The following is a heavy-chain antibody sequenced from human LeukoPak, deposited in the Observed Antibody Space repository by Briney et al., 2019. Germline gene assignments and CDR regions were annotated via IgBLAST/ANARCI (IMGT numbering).Heavy chain of an antibody. D-gene: IGHD6-19*01. V-gene: IGHV1-8*02. CDR1: GYTFTGYY. Sequence: ASVKVSCKASGYTFTGYYIHWVRQAPGQGLEWMGWMNPNSGNTGYAQKFQGRVTMTRNTSISTAYMELSSLRSEDTAVYYCARGLLSSGWYSDYWGQGTLVTVSS. CDR3: ARGLLSSGWYSDY. J-gene: IGHJ4*02. CDR2: MNPNSGNT.